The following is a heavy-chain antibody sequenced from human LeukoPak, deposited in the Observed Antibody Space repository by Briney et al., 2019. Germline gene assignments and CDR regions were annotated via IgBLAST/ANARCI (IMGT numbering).Heavy chain of an antibody. CDR3: ARQNDFRLDY. CDR2: IYPGDSDT. CDR1: GYTFSSYW. V-gene: IGHV5-51*01. J-gene: IGHJ4*02. D-gene: IGHD3-3*01. Sequence: GESLKISCKGSGYTFSSYWIGWVRQMPGKGLEWMGTIYPGDSDTRYSPSLQGQVTISVDTSIGTAYLQWSSLEASDTAIYYCARQNDFRLDYWGQGTLVTVSS.